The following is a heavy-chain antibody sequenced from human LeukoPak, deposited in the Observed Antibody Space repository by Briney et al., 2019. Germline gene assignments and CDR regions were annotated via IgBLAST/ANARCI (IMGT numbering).Heavy chain of an antibody. Sequence: GGSLRLSCAASGFTFSSYGMHWVRQAPGKGLEWVAFIRYDGSNKYYADSVKGRFTISGDNSKNTLHLQMNSLSADDTAVYYCAKRYHCTNGVCSVGYWGQGTLVNVPS. V-gene: IGHV3-30*02. CDR1: GFTFSSYG. CDR3: AKRYHCTNGVCSVGY. D-gene: IGHD2-8*01. CDR2: IRYDGSNK. J-gene: IGHJ4*02.